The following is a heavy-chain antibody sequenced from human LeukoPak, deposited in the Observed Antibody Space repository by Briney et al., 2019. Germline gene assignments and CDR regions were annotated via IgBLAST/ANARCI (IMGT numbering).Heavy chain of an antibody. CDR3: ARESGTERYFDY. J-gene: IGHJ4*02. Sequence: SETLSLTCTVSGGSLSSYFWSWIRQPAGKGLEWIGRIYTSGSTNYNPSLKSRVTMSVDTSKNQFSLKLSSVTAADTAVYYCARESGTERYFDYWGQGTLVTVSS. D-gene: IGHD1-26*01. CDR2: IYTSGST. CDR1: GGSLSSYF. V-gene: IGHV4-4*07.